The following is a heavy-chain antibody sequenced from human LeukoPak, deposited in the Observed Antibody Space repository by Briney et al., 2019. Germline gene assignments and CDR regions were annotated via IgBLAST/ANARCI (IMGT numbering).Heavy chain of an antibody. V-gene: IGHV3-48*03. CDR2: ISSSGSTL. Sequence: GGSLRLSCAASGFTFSNYEMYWVRQAPGKGLEWLSYISSSGSTLYYADSVKGRFTVSRDNAKSSLYLQMNSLRAEDTAVYYCARYGQQLVSDYWGQGTLLTVSS. J-gene: IGHJ4*02. CDR3: ARYGQQLVSDY. CDR1: GFTFSNYE. D-gene: IGHD6-13*01.